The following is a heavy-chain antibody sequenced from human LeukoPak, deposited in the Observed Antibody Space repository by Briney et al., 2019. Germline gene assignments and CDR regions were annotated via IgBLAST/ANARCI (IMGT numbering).Heavy chain of an antibody. J-gene: IGHJ4*02. CDR2: INHSGST. Sequence: KPSGTLSLTCAVYGGSFSGYYWSWIRQPPGKGLEWIGEINHSGSTNYNPSLKSRVTISVDTSKNQFSLKLISVTAADTAVYYCARDLQYCSGGSCYALLDYWGQGTLVTVSS. V-gene: IGHV4-34*01. CDR3: ARDLQYCSGGSCYALLDY. CDR1: GGSFSGYY. D-gene: IGHD2-15*01.